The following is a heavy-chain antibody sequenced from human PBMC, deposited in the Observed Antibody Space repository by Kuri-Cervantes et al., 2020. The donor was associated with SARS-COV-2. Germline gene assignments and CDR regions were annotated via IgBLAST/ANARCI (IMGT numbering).Heavy chain of an antibody. CDR2: INHSGST. Sequence: ESLKISCAVSGYSISSGYYWGWIRQPPGKGLEWIGEINHSGSTNYNPSLKSRVNISVDTSKNQFSLKLSSVTAADTAVYYCARYGVYYYYYYMDVWGKGTTVTVSS. CDR3: ARYGVYYYYYYMDV. J-gene: IGHJ6*03. V-gene: IGHV4-38-2*01. D-gene: IGHD3-3*01. CDR1: GYSISSGYY.